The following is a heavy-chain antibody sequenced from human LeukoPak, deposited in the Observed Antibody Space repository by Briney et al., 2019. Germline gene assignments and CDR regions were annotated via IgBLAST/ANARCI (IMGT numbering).Heavy chain of an antibody. CDR2: ISGSGGST. D-gene: IGHD3-22*01. Sequence: PGGSLRLSCAASGFTFSSYAMSWVRQAPGKGLEWVSAISGSGGSTYYADSVKGRFTISRDNSKNTLYLQMNSLRAEDTAVYYCAKDLFRKLEVKSHWLGDYWGQGTLVTVSS. CDR1: GFTFSSYA. CDR3: AKDLFRKLEVKSHWLGDY. J-gene: IGHJ4*02. V-gene: IGHV3-23*01.